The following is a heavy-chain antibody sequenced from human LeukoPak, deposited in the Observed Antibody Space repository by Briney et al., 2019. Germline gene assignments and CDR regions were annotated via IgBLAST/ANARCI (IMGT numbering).Heavy chain of an antibody. CDR2: MNPNSGNT. CDR3: ARGHGYYDSSGYYYGDAFDI. CDR1: GYTFTSYD. Sequence: ASVKVSCKASGYTFTSYDINWVRQATGQGLEWMGWMNPNSGNTGYAQKFQGRLTMTRNTSISTAYMELSSLRSEDTAVYYCARGHGYYDSSGYYYGDAFDIWGQGTMVTVSS. D-gene: IGHD3-22*01. J-gene: IGHJ3*02. V-gene: IGHV1-8*01.